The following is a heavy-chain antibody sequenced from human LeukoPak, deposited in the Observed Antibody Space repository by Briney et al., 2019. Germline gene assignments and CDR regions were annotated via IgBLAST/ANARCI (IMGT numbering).Heavy chain of an antibody. V-gene: IGHV4-61*08. CDR1: GGSISSGGYY. CDR2: IYFSGST. J-gene: IGHJ4*02. D-gene: IGHD3-10*02. CDR3: ARAYVPPGEGNYFEY. Sequence: SETLSLTCTVSGGSISSGGYYWSWIRQPPGKGLEWIGYIYFSGSTGYNPSLKSRVSMSVDTSKNQFSLRLTSVTAADTAVYYCARAYVPPGEGNYFEYWGQGTLVTVSS.